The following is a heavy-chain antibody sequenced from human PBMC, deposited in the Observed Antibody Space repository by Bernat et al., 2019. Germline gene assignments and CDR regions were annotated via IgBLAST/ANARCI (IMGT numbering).Heavy chain of an antibody. CDR2: LNRDGSST. CDR3: ARVRVTIFGVVIGLDY. J-gene: IGHJ4*02. D-gene: IGHD3-3*01. Sequence: EVQLVESGGGLVQPGGSLRLSCAASGFTFSSYWMHWVRQAPGKGLVWVSRLNRDGSSTSYADSVKGRFTISRDNAKNTLYLQMNSLRAEDTAVYYCARVRVTIFGVVIGLDYWGQGTLVTVSS. CDR1: GFTFSSYW. V-gene: IGHV3-74*01.